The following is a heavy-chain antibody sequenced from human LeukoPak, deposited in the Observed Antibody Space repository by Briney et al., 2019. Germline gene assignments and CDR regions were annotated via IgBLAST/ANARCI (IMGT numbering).Heavy chain of an antibody. V-gene: IGHV3-9*01. D-gene: IGHD1-14*01. CDR3: AKDRRHAGNHYFHLYFMDV. CDR1: GFRFDDHA. Sequence: PGGSLRLSCETSGFRFDDHAMHWVRQVPGKGLEWVSGINWNGDDIDYADSVRGRFTISRDNAKTSLYLQMNNLRPEDTALYYCAKDRRHAGNHYFHLYFMDVWGKGTTVTVSS. CDR2: INWNGDDI. J-gene: IGHJ6*04.